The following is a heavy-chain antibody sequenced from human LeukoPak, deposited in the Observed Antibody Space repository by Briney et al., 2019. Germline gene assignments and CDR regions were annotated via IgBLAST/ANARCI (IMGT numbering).Heavy chain of an antibody. V-gene: IGHV3-66*01. D-gene: IGHD2-2*01. CDR1: GFTVSSNY. Sequence: PGGSLRLSCAASGFTVSSNYMSWVRQAPGKGLEWVSVIYSGGSTYYADSVKGRFTISRDNSKNTLYLQMNSLRAEDTAVYYCARDIGYCSSTSCRDAFDIWGQGTMVTVSS. CDR3: ARDIGYCSSTSCRDAFDI. CDR2: IYSGGST. J-gene: IGHJ3*02.